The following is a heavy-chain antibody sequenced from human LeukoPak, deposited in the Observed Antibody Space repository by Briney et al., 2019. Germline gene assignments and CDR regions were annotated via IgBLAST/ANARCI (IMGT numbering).Heavy chain of an antibody. Sequence: GGSLRLSCAASGFTFSNYAMNWVRQAPGKGLEWVSGISGGDGTTFYADSVKGRFTISRDNSKNTLYLQMNSLRAEDTAVYYCAKAGSLDIAARQNYWGQGTLVTVSS. CDR3: AKAGSLDIAARQNY. J-gene: IGHJ4*02. CDR2: ISGGDGTT. CDR1: GFTFSNYA. D-gene: IGHD6-6*01. V-gene: IGHV3-23*01.